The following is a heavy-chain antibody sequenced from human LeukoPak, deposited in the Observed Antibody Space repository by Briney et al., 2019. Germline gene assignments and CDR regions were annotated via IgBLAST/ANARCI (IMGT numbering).Heavy chain of an antibody. CDR3: TRAKEDVVVPHVAVLTFDG. Sequence: SETLSLTCAVHGGSLSGYYWSWIRKSPGEGLEWIGEINHSGITNSAPSLKSRVTISVDTSKNPFSLDLNSVTAADTAVYYCTRAKEDVVVPHVAVLTFDGWGQGTRVTVSP. J-gene: IGHJ3*01. D-gene: IGHD2-15*01. V-gene: IGHV4-34*01. CDR1: GGSLSGYY. CDR2: INHSGIT.